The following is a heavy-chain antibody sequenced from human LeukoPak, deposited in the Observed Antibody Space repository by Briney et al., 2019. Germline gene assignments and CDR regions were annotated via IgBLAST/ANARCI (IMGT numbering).Heavy chain of an antibody. J-gene: IGHJ4*02. CDR1: GITFNNAW. V-gene: IGHV3-15*01. CDR3: TTDRGIGVRPVFDS. D-gene: IGHD6-6*01. CDR2: IKSKADGGTI. Sequence: GGSLRLSCATSGITFNNAWMSWVRQAPGKGLEWVGRIKSKADGGTIDYAAPVKGRFTILRDDSRVMLYLQLNSLKIEDTAVYYCTTDRGIGVRPVFDSWGQGTLDTVSA.